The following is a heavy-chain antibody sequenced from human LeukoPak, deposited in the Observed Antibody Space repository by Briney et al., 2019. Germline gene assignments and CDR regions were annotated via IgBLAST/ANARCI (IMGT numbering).Heavy chain of an antibody. CDR1: GFTVSNNY. CDR3: ARDPPGIAASVSGG. J-gene: IGHJ4*02. V-gene: IGHV3-53*01. Sequence: GGSLRLSCKASGFTVSNNYMNWVRQAPGKGLEWVALIYSGGTTNYADSVKGRFTISRDNSKNTLYLQMTNVRVEDTAVYYCARDPPGIAASVSGGWGQGTLVAVSS. D-gene: IGHD6-13*01. CDR2: IYSGGTT.